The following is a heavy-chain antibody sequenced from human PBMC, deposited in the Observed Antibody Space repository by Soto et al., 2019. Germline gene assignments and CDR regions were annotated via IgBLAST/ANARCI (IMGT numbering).Heavy chain of an antibody. Sequence: QTGPGPGPPSETLSLTSAVYGGSFSGYFWSWIRQPPGKGLEWIGEIFHGGSTNYSPSLKSRVTISVDTSKNQFSLKLSSVTAADTAVYYCARDGYYDFWSGYYLGRGSTGYYGMDVWGQGTTVTVSS. D-gene: IGHD3-3*01. J-gene: IGHJ6*02. CDR3: ARDGYYDFWSGYYLGRGSTGYYGMDV. CDR1: GGSFSGYF. CDR2: IFHGGST. V-gene: IGHV4-34*02.